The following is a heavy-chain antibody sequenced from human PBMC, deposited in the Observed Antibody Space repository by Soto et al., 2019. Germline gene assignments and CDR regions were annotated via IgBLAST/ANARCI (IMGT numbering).Heavy chain of an antibody. CDR2: IYYSGST. V-gene: IGHV4-39*01. CDR3: ARHGNNQLLRADSYYYYMDV. Sequence: SETLSLTCTVSGGSISSSSYYWGWIRQPPGKGLEWIGSIYYSGSTYYNPSLKSRVTISVDTSKNQFSLKLSSVTAADTAVYYCARHGNNQLLRADSYYYYMDVWGKGTTVTVSS. J-gene: IGHJ6*03. CDR1: GGSISSSSYY. D-gene: IGHD2-15*01.